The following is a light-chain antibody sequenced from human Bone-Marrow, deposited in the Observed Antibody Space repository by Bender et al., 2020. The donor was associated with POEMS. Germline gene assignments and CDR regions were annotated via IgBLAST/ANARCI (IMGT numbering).Light chain of an antibody. CDR1: SSNLGARYD. CDR2: ANK. Sequence: QSVLTQPPSVSGAPGQRVTISCTGSSSNLGARYDVQWYQQLPRTAPKLLIFANKNRPLGVPDRFSGSKSGNTASLTISGLQVEDEADYYCSSYTSGSTLVIFGGGTKLTVL. CDR3: SSYTSGSTLVI. J-gene: IGLJ2*01. V-gene: IGLV1-40*01.